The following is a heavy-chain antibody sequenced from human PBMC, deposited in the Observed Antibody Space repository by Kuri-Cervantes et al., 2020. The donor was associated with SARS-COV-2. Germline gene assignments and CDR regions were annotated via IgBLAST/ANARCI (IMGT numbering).Heavy chain of an antibody. CDR2: IIPIFGTA. Sequence: SVKVSCKASGGTFSSYTISWVRQAPGQGLEWMGGIIPIFGTANYAQKFQGRVTITADKSTSTAYMELSSLRSEDTAVYYRAKALPDYDYVWGSYRQGGFDYWGQGTLVTVSS. J-gene: IGHJ4*02. V-gene: IGHV1-69*06. D-gene: IGHD3-16*02. CDR1: GGTFSSYT. CDR3: AKALPDYDYVWGSYRQGGFDY.